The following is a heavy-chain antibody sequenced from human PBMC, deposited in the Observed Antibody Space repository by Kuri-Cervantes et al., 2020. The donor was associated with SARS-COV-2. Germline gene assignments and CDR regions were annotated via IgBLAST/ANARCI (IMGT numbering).Heavy chain of an antibody. J-gene: IGHJ6*02. V-gene: IGHV1-69*13. CDR1: GGTFSSYA. D-gene: IGHD4-17*01. CDR3: ARRGGPYGDYGQRDYYYYGMDV. Sequence: SVKVSCKASGGTFSSYAISWVRQAPGQGLEWMGGIIPIFGTANYAQKSQGRVTITADESTSTAYMELSSLRSEDTAVYYCARRGGPYGDYGQRDYYYYGMDVWGQGTTVTVSS. CDR2: IIPIFGTA.